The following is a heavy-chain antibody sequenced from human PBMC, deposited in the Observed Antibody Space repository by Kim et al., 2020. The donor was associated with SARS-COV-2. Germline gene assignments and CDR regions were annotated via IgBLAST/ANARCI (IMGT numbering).Heavy chain of an antibody. V-gene: IGHV3-15*07. D-gene: IGHD3-16*01. Sequence: GGSLRLSCAASGFAFSNTWMNWVRQAPGKGLEWIGCINSNTDGGSNDYAAPVRGSFTISRDDYMSKLHLQMNSPQTEATADYSWSRVRGGFDNVRGVWG. CDR3: SRVRGGFDNVRGV. J-gene: IGHJ3*01. CDR1: GFAFSNTW. CDR2: INSNTDGGSN.